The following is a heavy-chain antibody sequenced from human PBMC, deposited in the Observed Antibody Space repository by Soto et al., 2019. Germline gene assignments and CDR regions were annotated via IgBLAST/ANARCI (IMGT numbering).Heavy chain of an antibody. V-gene: IGHV1-46*01. Sequence: GASVKVSCKASGYTFTSYYMHWVRQAPGQGLEWMGIINPSGGSTSYAQKFQGRVTMTRDTSTSTVYMELSSLRSEDTAVYYCSRDRLAQYYYYYGMDVWGQGTTVTVSS. CDR1: GYTFTSYY. CDR3: SRDRLAQYYYYYGMDV. CDR2: INPSGGST. J-gene: IGHJ6*02. D-gene: IGHD6-25*01.